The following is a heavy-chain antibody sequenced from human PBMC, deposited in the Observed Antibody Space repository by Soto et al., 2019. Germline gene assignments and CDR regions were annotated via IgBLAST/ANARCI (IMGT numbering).Heavy chain of an antibody. CDR3: ARDRVSLAMFGVPVGVFKN. CDR2: INAGSGYT. Sequence: ASVKVSCKASGYTFTTFAMHWVRQAPGQRPGWLGWINAGSGYTKYSQNFQDRVTISSDTSASTAYMGLSSLRSGDTAIYYCARDRVSLAMFGVPVGVFKNWGQGTLVTVS. J-gene: IGHJ4*02. CDR1: GYTFTTFA. D-gene: IGHD3-3*01. V-gene: IGHV1-3*01.